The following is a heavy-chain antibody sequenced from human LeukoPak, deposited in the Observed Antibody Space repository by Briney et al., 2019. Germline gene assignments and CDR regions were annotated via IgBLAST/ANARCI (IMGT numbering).Heavy chain of an antibody. V-gene: IGHV3-48*03. D-gene: IGHD2-15*01. CDR2: ISGSGSTI. J-gene: IGHJ4*02. Sequence: GGSLRLSCAASGFTFTSYEMNWGPQAPGKGLEWGLYISGSGSTINYADSVEGRFTIYRDNDKNTLNLQMNSLRAEDTAVYYCARRYCSGGGCYHFDDWGQGTLVTVSA. CDR3: ARRYCSGGGCYHFDD. CDR1: GFTFTSYE.